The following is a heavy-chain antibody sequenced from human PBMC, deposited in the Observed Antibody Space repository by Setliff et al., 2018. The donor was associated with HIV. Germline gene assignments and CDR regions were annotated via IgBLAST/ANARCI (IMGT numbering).Heavy chain of an antibody. CDR2: IKQDGSEK. CDR3: ATILQVGSSTRYAFDI. V-gene: IGHV3-7*01. D-gene: IGHD2-2*01. J-gene: IGHJ3*02. Sequence: GGSLRLSCGASGFIRFYWMSWVRQTPGKGLEWVANIKQDGSEKYYVDPVKGRFNISRDNARNSVFLQMNRLRDDDTAIYYCATILQVGSSTRYAFDIWGQGTKVTVSS. CDR1: GFIRFYW.